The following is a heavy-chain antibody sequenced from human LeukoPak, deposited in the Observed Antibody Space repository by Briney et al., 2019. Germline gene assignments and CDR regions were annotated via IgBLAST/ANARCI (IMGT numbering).Heavy chain of an antibody. J-gene: IGHJ4*02. CDR2: INSDGSST. V-gene: IGHV3-74*01. CDR3: ARDFSAYDTSGYRAGDC. D-gene: IGHD3-22*01. Sequence: PGGSLRLSCAASGFTLSSYWLHWVRQAPGKGLVWVSRINSDGSSTSYADSVKGRFTISRGNAKSTLYLQMNSLGAEDTAVYYCARDFSAYDTSGYRAGDCWGQGTLVTVSS. CDR1: GFTLSSYW.